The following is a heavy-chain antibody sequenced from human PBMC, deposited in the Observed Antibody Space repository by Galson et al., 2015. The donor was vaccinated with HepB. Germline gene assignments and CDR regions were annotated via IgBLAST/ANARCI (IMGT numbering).Heavy chain of an antibody. CDR3: ARDSSSWGDGTPGGYYGMDV. J-gene: IGHJ6*02. CDR2: IIPIFGTA. Sequence: SVKVSCKASGGTFSSYAISWVRQAPGQGLEWMGGIIPIFGTANYAQKFQGRVTITADESTSTAYMELSSLRSEDTAVYYCARDSSSWGDGTPGGYYGMDVWGQGTTVTVSS. D-gene: IGHD6-6*01. CDR1: GGTFSSYA. V-gene: IGHV1-69*13.